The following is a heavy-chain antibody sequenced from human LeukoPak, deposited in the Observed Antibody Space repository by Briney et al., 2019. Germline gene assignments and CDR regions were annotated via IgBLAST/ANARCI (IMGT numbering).Heavy chain of an antibody. CDR2: IYYSGST. V-gene: IGHV4-39*07. Sequence: KSSETLSLTCTVSGGSISSSSYYWGWIRQPLGKGLEWIGSIYYSGSTYYNPSLKSRVTISVDTSKNQFSLKLSSVTAADTAVYYCARARMATGYSTDAFDIWGQGTMVTVSS. J-gene: IGHJ3*02. CDR1: GGSISSSSYY. CDR3: ARARMATGYSTDAFDI. D-gene: IGHD5-24*01.